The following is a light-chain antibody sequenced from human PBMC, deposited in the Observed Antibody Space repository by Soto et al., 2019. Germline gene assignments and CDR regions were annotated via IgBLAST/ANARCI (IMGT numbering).Light chain of an antibody. V-gene: IGKV3-11*01. CDR3: QQGSNWPPRT. CDR2: HAS. J-gene: IGKJ1*01. Sequence: EVVLTQSPATLSLSPGERATLSCRASQSVNNYLAWYQQRPGQAPRPLIYHASNRATGIPDRFSGSGSGTDFTLTISSLEPEDFAVYYCQQGSNWPPRTFGQGTKVESK. CDR1: QSVNNY.